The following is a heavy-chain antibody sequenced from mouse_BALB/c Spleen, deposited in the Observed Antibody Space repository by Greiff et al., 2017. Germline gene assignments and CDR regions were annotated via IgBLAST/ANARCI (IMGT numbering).Heavy chain of an antibody. D-gene: IGHD2-10*02. J-gene: IGHJ1*01. CDR1: GYSITSGYY. CDR2: ISYDGSN. V-gene: IGHV3-6*02. Sequence: ESGPGLVKPSQSLSLTCSVTGYSITSGYYWNWIRQFPGNKLEWMGYISYDGSNNYNPSLKNRISITRDTSKNQFFLKLNSVTTEDTATYYCAKYGSSYWYFDVWGAGTTVTVSS. CDR3: AKYGSSYWYFDV.